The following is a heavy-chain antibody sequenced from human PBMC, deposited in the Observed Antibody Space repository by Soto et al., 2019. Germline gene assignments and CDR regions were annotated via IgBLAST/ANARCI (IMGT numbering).Heavy chain of an antibody. CDR2: IYYSGTTT. CDR1: GGSINPYY. Sequence: SETLSLTCTVSGGSINPYYWTWIRQPPGKGLEWMGYIYYSGTTTNYNPSLKSRVTLSVDTSKNQFSLKLSSVTAADTAVYYCARLGGSYAVPHFDYWGQGTLVTVS. CDR3: ARLGGSYAVPHFDY. D-gene: IGHD1-26*01. V-gene: IGHV4-59*08. J-gene: IGHJ4*02.